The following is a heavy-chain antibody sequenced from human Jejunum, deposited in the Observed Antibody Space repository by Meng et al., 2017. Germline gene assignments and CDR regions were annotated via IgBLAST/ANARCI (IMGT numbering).Heavy chain of an antibody. CDR3: ARDLLGPSIAATGWFDP. D-gene: IGHD5-12*01. Sequence: SETLSLTCAVSGASISDSNWWSWVRQSPGMGLEWIGEIYHTGTTNYNPSLKSRVTMSFDKSRNQFSLELTSVTAADTAVYYCARDLLGPSIAATGWFDPWGQGIQVTVSS. J-gene: IGHJ5*02. CDR1: GASISDSNW. CDR2: IYHTGTT. V-gene: IGHV4-4*02.